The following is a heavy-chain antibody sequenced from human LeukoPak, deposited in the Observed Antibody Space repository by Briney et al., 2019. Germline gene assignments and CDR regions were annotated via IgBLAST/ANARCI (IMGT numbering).Heavy chain of an antibody. V-gene: IGHV3-48*01. CDR3: AREGPGIAVAVPDY. J-gene: IGHJ4*02. CDR2: ISPSGTTI. D-gene: IGHD6-19*01. Sequence: GGSLRLSCAASGFTFSSYWMTWVRHAPGKGLEWVSYISPSGTTIYYADSVTGRFTISRDNAKNSVYLHMDSPRVEDTAVYYCAREGPGIAVAVPDYWGQGALVTVSS. CDR1: GFTFSSYW.